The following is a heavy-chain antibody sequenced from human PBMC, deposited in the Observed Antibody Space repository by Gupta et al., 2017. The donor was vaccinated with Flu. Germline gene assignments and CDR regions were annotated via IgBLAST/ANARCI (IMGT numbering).Heavy chain of an antibody. CDR2: FDPEDGRT. CDR1: LA. D-gene: IGHD3-22*01. CDR3: AAGGHGYYDSTAYFYY. J-gene: IGHJ4*02. Sequence: LAMYWLRQAPGKGLEWMGGFDPEDGRTIYAQKFQDRVTMTEDTSTDTVYMELSSLKSEDTAVYYCAAGGHGYYDSTAYFYYWGQGTLVSVSS. V-gene: IGHV1-24*01.